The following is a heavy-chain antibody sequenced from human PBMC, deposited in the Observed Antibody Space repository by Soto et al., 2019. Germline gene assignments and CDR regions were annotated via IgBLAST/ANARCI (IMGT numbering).Heavy chain of an antibody. J-gene: IGHJ3*02. CDR1: GFTLSTYG. D-gene: IGHD6-19*01. CDR3: AREVAVAGVPPGGAFRI. Sequence: QVPLVESGGGVVQPGTSLRLSCAASGFTLSTYGMHWVRQAPGKGLEWVAVLWSDRTTKYYADSVEGRFTISRDNSRNTLSLLMNSLRADDTATYYCAREVAVAGVPPGGAFRIWGQGTMVTVSS. V-gene: IGHV3-33*01. CDR2: LWSDRTTK.